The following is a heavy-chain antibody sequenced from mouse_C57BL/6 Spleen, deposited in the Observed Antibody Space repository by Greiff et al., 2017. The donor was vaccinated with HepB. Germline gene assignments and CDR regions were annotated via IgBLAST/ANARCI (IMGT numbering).Heavy chain of an antibody. Sequence: QVQLKQPGAELVRPGSSVKLSCKASGYTFTSYWMHWVKQRPIQGLEWIGNIDPSDSETHYNQKFKDKATLTVDKSSSTAYMQLSSLTSEDSAVYYCARGGSSYPGYFDYWGQGTTLTVSS. CDR2: IDPSDSET. D-gene: IGHD1-1*01. CDR1: GYTFTSYW. V-gene: IGHV1-52*01. CDR3: ARGGSSYPGYFDY. J-gene: IGHJ2*01.